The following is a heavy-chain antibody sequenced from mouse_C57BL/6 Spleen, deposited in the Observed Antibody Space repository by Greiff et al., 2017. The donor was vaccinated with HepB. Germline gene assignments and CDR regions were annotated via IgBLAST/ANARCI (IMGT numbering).Heavy chain of an antibody. CDR3: ARRNWDRAFDY. J-gene: IGHJ2*01. D-gene: IGHD4-1*01. V-gene: IGHV1-55*01. CDR1: GYTFTSYW. Sequence: QVHVKQPGAELVKPGASVKMSCKASGYTFTSYWITWVKQRPGQGLEWIGDIYPGSGSTNYNEKFKSKATLTVDTSSSTAYMQLSSLTSEDSAVYYCARRNWDRAFDYWGQGTTLTVSS. CDR2: IYPGSGST.